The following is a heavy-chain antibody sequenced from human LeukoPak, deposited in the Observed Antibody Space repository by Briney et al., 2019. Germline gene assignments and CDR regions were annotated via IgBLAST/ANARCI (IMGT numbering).Heavy chain of an antibody. CDR3: TRELQGSYYAFES. Sequence: GGSLRLSCAASGFSVSDYSISWIRQSPGKGPEWISYVMSGRGSTNYADSVKGRFTISRDNAKNSVALQLDGLRADDTAVYFCTRELQGSYYAFESWGHGTLVTV. J-gene: IGHJ4*01. V-gene: IGHV3-11*05. D-gene: IGHD1-26*01. CDR2: VMSGRGST. CDR1: GFSVSDYS.